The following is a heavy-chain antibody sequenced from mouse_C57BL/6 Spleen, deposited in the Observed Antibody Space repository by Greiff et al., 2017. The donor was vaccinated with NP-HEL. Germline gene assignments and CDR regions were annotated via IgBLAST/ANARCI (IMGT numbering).Heavy chain of an antibody. J-gene: IGHJ3*01. Sequence: EVQGVESGGGLVQPGGSLKLSCAASGFTFSDYGMAWVRQAPRKGPEWVAFISNLAYSIYYADTVTGRFTISRENAKNTLYLEMSSLRSEDTAMYYCARHSPYDYDGGFAYWGQGTLVTVSA. CDR2: ISNLAYSI. D-gene: IGHD2-4*01. CDR1: GFTFSDYG. CDR3: ARHSPYDYDGGFAY. V-gene: IGHV5-15*01.